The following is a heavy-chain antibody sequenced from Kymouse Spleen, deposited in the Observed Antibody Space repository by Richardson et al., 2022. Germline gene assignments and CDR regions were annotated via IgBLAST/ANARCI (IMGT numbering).Heavy chain of an antibody. CDR1: GFTFSSYA. V-gene: IGHV3-23*04. CDR2: ISGSGGST. Sequence: EVQLVESGGGLVQPGGSLRLSCAASGFTFSSYAMSWVRQAPGKGLEWVSAISGSGGSTYYADSVKGRFTISRDNSKNTLYLQMNSLRAEDTAVYYCAKDQGYPYYYYYGMDVWGQGTTVTVSS. D-gene: IGHD1-1*01,IGHD2-2*02,IGHD6-13*01. J-gene: IGHJ6*02. CDR3: AKDQGYPYYYYYGMDV.